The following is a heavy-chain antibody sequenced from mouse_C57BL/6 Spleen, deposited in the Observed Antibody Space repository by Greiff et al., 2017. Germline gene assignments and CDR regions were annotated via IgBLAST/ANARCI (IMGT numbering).Heavy chain of an antibody. CDR1: GYTFTSYW. D-gene: IGHD2-2*01. CDR3: ARSTMVTTYFDY. V-gene: IGHV1-53*01. Sequence: QVQLQQSGTELVKPGASVKLSCKASGYTFTSYWMHWVKQRPGQGLEWIGNINPSNGGTNYNEKFKSKATLTVDKSSSTAYMQLSSLTSEDSAVYYCARSTMVTTYFDYWGQGTTLTVSS. J-gene: IGHJ2*01. CDR2: INPSNGGT.